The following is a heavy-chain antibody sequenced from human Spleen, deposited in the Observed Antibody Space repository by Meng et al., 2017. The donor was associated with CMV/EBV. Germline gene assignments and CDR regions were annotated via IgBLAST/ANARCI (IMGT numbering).Heavy chain of an antibody. J-gene: IGHJ5*02. D-gene: IGHD6-13*01. V-gene: IGHV4-39*07. Sequence: LSCSVSDGSIGRIAYYWAWIRQPPGKGLEWNGHIYYSGQTYSNPSLKSRLTMSIDPSKRQFSLKLTSVTAADTAVYYCSRSAAADESWGQGTLVTVSS. CDR2: IYYSGQT. CDR3: SRSAAADES. CDR1: DGSIGRIAYY.